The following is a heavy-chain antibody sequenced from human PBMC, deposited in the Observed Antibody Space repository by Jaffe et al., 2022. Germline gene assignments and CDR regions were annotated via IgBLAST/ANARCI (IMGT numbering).Heavy chain of an antibody. CDR1: GFTVSSNY. V-gene: IGHV3-66*02. CDR2: IYSGGTT. Sequence: EVQVVESGGGLVQPGGSLRLSCAASGFTVSSNYMSWVRQAPGKGLEWVSVIYSGGTTYYADSVKGRFTISRDNSKNTMFLQMNSLRADDTAMYYCARGSRGSGSDCWGQGTLVTVSS. CDR3: ARGSRGSGSDC. J-gene: IGHJ4*02. D-gene: IGHD3-10*01.